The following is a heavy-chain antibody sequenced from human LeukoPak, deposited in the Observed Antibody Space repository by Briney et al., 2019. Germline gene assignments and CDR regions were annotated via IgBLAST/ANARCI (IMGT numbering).Heavy chain of an antibody. J-gene: IGHJ4*02. Sequence: SETLSLTCTVSGGSISSYYWSWIRQPPGKGLEWIGYIYYSGSTNYNPSLKSRVTISVDKSKNQFSLKLSSVTAADTAVYYCARVGAAAGTDPYYFDYWGQGTLVTVSS. V-gene: IGHV4-59*12. CDR2: IYYSGST. D-gene: IGHD6-13*01. CDR1: GGSISSYY. CDR3: ARVGAAAGTDPYYFDY.